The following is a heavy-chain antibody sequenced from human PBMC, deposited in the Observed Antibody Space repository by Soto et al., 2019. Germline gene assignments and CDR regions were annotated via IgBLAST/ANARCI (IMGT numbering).Heavy chain of an antibody. D-gene: IGHD6-13*01. CDR2: ISGSGGST. CDR3: AKPGPSSWYLVDDAFDI. J-gene: IGHJ3*02. Sequence: GGSLRLSCAASGFTFSSYAMSWVRQAPGKGLEWVSAISGSGGSTYYADSVKGRFTISRDNSKNTLYLQMNSLRAEDTAVYYCAKPGPSSWYLVDDAFDIWGQGTMVTVSS. CDR1: GFTFSSYA. V-gene: IGHV3-23*01.